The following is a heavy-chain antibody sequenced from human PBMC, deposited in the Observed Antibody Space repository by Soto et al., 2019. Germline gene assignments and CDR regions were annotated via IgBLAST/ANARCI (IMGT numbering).Heavy chain of an antibody. Sequence: LRLSCAASGFAFSSYAMNWVRQAPGKGLEWVANIKQDGSEKYYVDSVKGRFTISRDNAKNSLYLQMNSLRAEDTAVYYCARPGGYSSGWAYYYYGMDVWGQGTTVTVSS. V-gene: IGHV3-7*03. D-gene: IGHD6-19*01. CDR3: ARPGGYSSGWAYYYYGMDV. CDR2: IKQDGSEK. J-gene: IGHJ6*02. CDR1: GFAFSSYA.